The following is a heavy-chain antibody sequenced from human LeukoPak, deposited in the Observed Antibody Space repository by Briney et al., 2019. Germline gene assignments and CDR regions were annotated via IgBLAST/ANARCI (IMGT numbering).Heavy chain of an antibody. CDR3: ARNYYDSSGSDWFDP. D-gene: IGHD3-22*01. Sequence: PSETLSLTCAVYGGSFSGYYWSWIRQPPGKGLEWIGRIYTSGSTNYNPSLKSRVTMSVDTSKNQFSLKLSSVTAADTAVYYCARNYYDSSGSDWFDPWGQGTLVTVSS. CDR1: GGSFSGYY. CDR2: IYTSGST. V-gene: IGHV4-59*10. J-gene: IGHJ5*02.